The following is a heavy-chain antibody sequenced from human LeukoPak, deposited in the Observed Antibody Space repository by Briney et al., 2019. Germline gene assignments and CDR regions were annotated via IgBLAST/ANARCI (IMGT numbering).Heavy chain of an antibody. V-gene: IGHV3-9*01. CDR2: ISWNSGSI. J-gene: IGHJ6*02. CDR3: AKDSKLGRYYYYYYGMDV. Sequence: GGSLRLSCAASGFTFDDYAMHWVRHAPGKGLEWVSGISWNSGSIGYADSVRGRFTISRDNAKNSLYLQMNSLRAEDTALYYCAKDSKLGRYYYYYYGMDVWGQGTTVTVSS. CDR1: GFTFDDYA. D-gene: IGHD1-26*01.